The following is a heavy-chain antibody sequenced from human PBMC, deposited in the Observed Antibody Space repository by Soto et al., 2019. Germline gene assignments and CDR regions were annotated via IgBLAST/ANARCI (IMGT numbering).Heavy chain of an antibody. J-gene: IGHJ4*02. CDR1: GFTFSSYG. D-gene: IGHD3-22*01. CDR2: IWYDGSNK. V-gene: IGHV3-33*01. Sequence: QVQLVESGGGVVQPGRSLRLSCAASGFTFSSYGMHWVRQAPGKGLEWVAVIWYDGSNKYYADSVKGRFTISRDNSKNSLYLQMNSLRAEDTAVYYCARDTNYYDSLFDYWGQGTLVTVSS. CDR3: ARDTNYYDSLFDY.